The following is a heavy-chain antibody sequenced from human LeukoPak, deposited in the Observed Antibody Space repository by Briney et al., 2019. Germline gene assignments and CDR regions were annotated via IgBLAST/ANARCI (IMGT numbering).Heavy chain of an antibody. D-gene: IGHD5-18*01. CDR3: ARENTAMVTVDY. J-gene: IGHJ4*02. Sequence: SQTLSLTCTVSGGSIGSGGYYWSWIRQHPGKGLEWIGYIYYSGSTYYNPSLKSRVTISVDTSKNQFSLKLSSVTAADTAVYYCARENTAMVTVDYWGQGTLVTVSS. V-gene: IGHV4-31*03. CDR1: GGSIGSGGYY. CDR2: IYYSGST.